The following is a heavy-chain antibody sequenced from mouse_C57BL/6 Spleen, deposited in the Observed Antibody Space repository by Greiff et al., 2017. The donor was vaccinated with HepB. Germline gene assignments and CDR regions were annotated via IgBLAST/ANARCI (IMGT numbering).Heavy chain of an antibody. Sequence: QVQLQQSGAELARPGASVKLSCKASGYTFTSYGISWVKQRTGQGLEWIGEIYPRSGNTYYNEKFKGKATLTADKSSSTAYMELRSLTSEDSAVYFCATRDYGAYWGQGTLVTVS. CDR1: GYTFTSYG. CDR3: ATRDYGAY. D-gene: IGHD1-1*02. CDR2: IYPRSGNT. V-gene: IGHV1-81*01. J-gene: IGHJ3*01.